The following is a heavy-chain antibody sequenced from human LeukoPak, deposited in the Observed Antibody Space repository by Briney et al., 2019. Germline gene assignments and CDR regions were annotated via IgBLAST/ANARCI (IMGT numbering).Heavy chain of an antibody. CDR2: IYYSGTT. V-gene: IGHV4-61*01. J-gene: IGHJ4*02. D-gene: IGHD2-15*01. CDR3: ARDRGSAGGFDY. CDR1: SVSITSSNYY. Sequence: SETLSLTCTVSSVSITSSNYYWGWIRQPPGKGLEWIGYIYYSGTTNYNPSLKSRVTISVDTSKNQFSLKLSSVTAADTAVYYCARDRGSAGGFDYWGQGTLVTVSS.